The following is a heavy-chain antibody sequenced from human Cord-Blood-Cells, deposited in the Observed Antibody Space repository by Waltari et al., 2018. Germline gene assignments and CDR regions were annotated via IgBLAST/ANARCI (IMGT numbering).Heavy chain of an antibody. CDR1: GFTFSSYA. D-gene: IGHD3-3*01. V-gene: IGHV3-23*01. CDR2: ISGSGGNT. CDR3: AKVLRFLEWLLYFDY. Sequence: EVQLLESGGGLVQPGGSLRLSCAASGFTFSSYAMSWVRQAPGKGLEWVSAISGSGGNTYYADYVKGRFTISRDNSKNTLYLQMNSLRAEDTAVYYCAKVLRFLEWLLYFDYWGQGTLVTVSS. J-gene: IGHJ4*02.